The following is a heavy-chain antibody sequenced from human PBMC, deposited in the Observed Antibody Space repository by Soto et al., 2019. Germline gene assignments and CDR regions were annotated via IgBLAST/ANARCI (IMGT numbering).Heavy chain of an antibody. V-gene: IGHV3-23*01. J-gene: IGHJ4*02. Sequence: GGSLRLSCAASGFTFSTYAMTWVRQAPGKGLEWVSAVSVSGTGTFYAESVKGRFSISRDNSKNTLYLQMNSLRAEDTAVYYCAKDYTRLTIYDLWSGTATAFDHWGQGTLVTVSS. CDR3: AKDYTRLTIYDLWSGTATAFDH. CDR2: VSVSGTGT. CDR1: GFTFSTYA. D-gene: IGHD3-3*01.